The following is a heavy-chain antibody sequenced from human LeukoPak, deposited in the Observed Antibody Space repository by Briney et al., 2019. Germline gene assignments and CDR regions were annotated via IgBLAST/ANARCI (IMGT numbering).Heavy chain of an antibody. J-gene: IGHJ3*02. V-gene: IGHV3-13*04. CDR2: IAPAGDT. CDR1: GFTLSSYD. Sequence: GGSLRLSCAASGFTLSSYDMHWVRQVTGKALELVSTIAPAGDTYYPDSVRGRFTVSRENAKNSLWLQMNNLRAGDTATYYCARGGNSYGHDAFDIWGQGTMVTASS. D-gene: IGHD5-18*01. CDR3: ARGGNSYGHDAFDI.